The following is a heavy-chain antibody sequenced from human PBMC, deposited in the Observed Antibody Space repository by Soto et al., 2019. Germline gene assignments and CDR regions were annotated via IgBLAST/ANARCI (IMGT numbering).Heavy chain of an antibody. CDR2: IDPSDSYI. V-gene: IGHV5-10-1*01. CDR3: ARHADSTSWLDY. D-gene: IGHD6-13*01. Sequence: EVQLVQSGAEVKKPGESLRISCKGSRYSFTSYWISWVRQMPGKGLEWMGRIDPSDSYINYSPSFQGHVTISADKSISTAYLQWSSLKASDTAIYYCARHADSTSWLDYWGQGTLVTVSS. CDR1: RYSFTSYW. J-gene: IGHJ4*02.